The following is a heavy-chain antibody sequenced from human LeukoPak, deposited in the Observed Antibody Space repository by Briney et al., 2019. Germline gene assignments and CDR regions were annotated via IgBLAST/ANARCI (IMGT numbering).Heavy chain of an antibody. Sequence: GASVTVSCKASGYTFTSYDINWVRQAPGQGLEWMGWMNPNSGNTGYAQKFQGRVTMTRNTSISTAYMELRSLRSEDTAVYYCARGPRAGSGSSTFDYWGQGTLVTVSS. CDR2: MNPNSGNT. D-gene: IGHD3-10*01. V-gene: IGHV1-8*01. J-gene: IGHJ4*02. CDR3: ARGPRAGSGSSTFDY. CDR1: GYTFTSYD.